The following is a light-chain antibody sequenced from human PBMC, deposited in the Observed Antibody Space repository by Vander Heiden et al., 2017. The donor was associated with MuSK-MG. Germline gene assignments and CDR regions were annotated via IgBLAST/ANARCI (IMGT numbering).Light chain of an antibody. CDR1: RSYICAADD. CDR2: GNN. V-gene: IGLV1-40*01. CDR3: QSDDSSRSVV. Sequence: SFLPLPPSVSVAPGPLVTIPYTGSRSYICAADDVHLYQQLPRPAPKLMIYGNNKRPAVVPDRFSGSKSGTAASLAIAGLEEEEEDDYYSQSDDSSRSVVFGGGTKLTVL. J-gene: IGLJ3*02.